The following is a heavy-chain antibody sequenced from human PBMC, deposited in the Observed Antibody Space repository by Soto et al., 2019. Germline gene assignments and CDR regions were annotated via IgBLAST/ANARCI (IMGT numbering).Heavy chain of an antibody. V-gene: IGHV3-30*18. Sequence: GGSLRLSCAASGFSFSTTGMHWVRQAPGKGLEWVAMISHDGGAVHFADSVKGRFTISRDDSTNTLYLQMNSLRPEDTAVYYCAKDRYSSDWFNFFYSWGQGSLVTVSS. CDR3: AKDRYSSDWFNFFYS. D-gene: IGHD6-19*01. CDR1: GFSFSTTG. J-gene: IGHJ5*01. CDR2: ISHDGGAV.